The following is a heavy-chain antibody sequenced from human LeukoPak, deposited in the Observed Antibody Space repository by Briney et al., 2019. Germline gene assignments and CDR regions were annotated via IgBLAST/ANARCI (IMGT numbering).Heavy chain of an antibody. J-gene: IGHJ4*02. D-gene: IGHD3-10*01. V-gene: IGHV3-21*01. CDR2: ISGSSSYI. Sequence: GGSLRLSCAASGFTFSSYSMNWVRQAPGKGLEWVSSISGSSSYIYYADSVKGRFTISRDNAKNSLYLQMNSLRAEDTAVYYCARVSILLWFGETGSSDYWGQGTLVTVSS. CDR3: ARVSILLWFGETGSSDY. CDR1: GFTFSSYS.